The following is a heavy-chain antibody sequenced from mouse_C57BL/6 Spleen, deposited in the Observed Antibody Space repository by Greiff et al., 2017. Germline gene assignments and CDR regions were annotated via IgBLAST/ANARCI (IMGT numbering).Heavy chain of an antibody. CDR1: GFTFSSYG. Sequence: DVHLVESGGDLVKPGGSLKLSCAASGFTFSSYGMSWVRQTPDKRLEWVATISSGGSYTYYPDSVKGRFTISRDNAKNTLYLQMSSLKSEDTAMYYCARHEDGSTSFDYWGQGTTLTVSS. CDR3: ARHEDGSTSFDY. J-gene: IGHJ2*01. CDR2: ISSGGSYT. V-gene: IGHV5-6*01. D-gene: IGHD1-1*01.